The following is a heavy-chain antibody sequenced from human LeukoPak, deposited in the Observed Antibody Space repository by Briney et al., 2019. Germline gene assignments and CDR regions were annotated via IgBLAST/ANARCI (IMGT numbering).Heavy chain of an antibody. J-gene: IGHJ4*02. Sequence: ASVKVSCKASGGTFSSYAISWVRQAPGQGLEWMGGIIPIFGTANYAQKFQGRVTITADESTSTAYMGLSSLRSEDTAVYYCAARPYSSSWYGPYYFDYWGQGTLVTVSS. V-gene: IGHV1-69*13. CDR2: IIPIFGTA. D-gene: IGHD6-13*01. CDR3: AARPYSSSWYGPYYFDY. CDR1: GGTFSSYA.